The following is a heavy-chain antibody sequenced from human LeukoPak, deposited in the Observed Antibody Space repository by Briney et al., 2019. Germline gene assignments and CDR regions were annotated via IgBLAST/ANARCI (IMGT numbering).Heavy chain of an antibody. CDR1: GFAFSNSN. CDR2: ITSDANI. D-gene: IGHD4-17*01. Sequence: GGSLRLSCAASGFAFSNSNLNWFRQAPGKGLEWVSSITSDANIYYADSLKGRISISRDNAKNSLFLQMISLRAEDTAVYYCARADYGDYGVDYWGQGTLFTVSS. CDR3: ARADYGDYGVDY. J-gene: IGHJ4*02. V-gene: IGHV3-69-1*01.